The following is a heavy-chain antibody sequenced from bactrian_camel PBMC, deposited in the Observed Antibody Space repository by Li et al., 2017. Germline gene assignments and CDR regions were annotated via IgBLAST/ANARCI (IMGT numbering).Heavy chain of an antibody. V-gene: IGHV3S53*01. D-gene: IGHD1*01. CDR2: VTSEGRT. Sequence: VQLVESGGGSVEIGGSLTLSCTASGYTLVYTRWTLAWFRQAPGREREGIASVTSEGRTNYADSVQGRFSISKDNAKNTVDLHMVSLKPEDTAMYYCAADSPRRRAPRLVDVLYLAYKGRGTQVTVS. J-gene: IGHJ4*01. CDR1: GYTLVYTRWT.